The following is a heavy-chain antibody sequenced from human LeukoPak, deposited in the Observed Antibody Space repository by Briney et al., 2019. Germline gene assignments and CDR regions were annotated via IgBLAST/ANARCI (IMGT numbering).Heavy chain of an antibody. Sequence: ASVKVSCKASGYTFTGYYMHWVRQAPGQGLEWMGWINPNSGGTNYAQKFQGRVTMTRDTSISTAYMELSRPRSDDTAVYYCARDPVPYYDFWSGYYVLDWFDPWGQGTLVTVSS. D-gene: IGHD3-3*01. CDR2: INPNSGGT. CDR3: ARDPVPYYDFWSGYYVLDWFDP. CDR1: GYTFTGYY. J-gene: IGHJ5*02. V-gene: IGHV1-2*02.